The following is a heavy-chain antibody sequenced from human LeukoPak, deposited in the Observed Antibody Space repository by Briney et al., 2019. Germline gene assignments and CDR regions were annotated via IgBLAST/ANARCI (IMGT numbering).Heavy chain of an antibody. D-gene: IGHD3-10*01. CDR3: AKGGNRNYYGSGSYYTH. Sequence: GGSLRLSCAASGFTFSSYAMSWVRQAPGKGLEWVSAISGSGGSTYYADSVKGRFTISRDNSKNTLYLQMNSLRAEDTAVYYCAKGGNRNYYGSGSYYTHWGQGTLVTVSS. CDR1: GFTFSSYA. J-gene: IGHJ4*02. CDR2: ISGSGGST. V-gene: IGHV3-23*01.